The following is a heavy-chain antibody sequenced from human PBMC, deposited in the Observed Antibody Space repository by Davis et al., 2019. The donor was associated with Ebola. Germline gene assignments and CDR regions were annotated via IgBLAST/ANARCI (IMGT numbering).Heavy chain of an antibody. Sequence: PGGSLRLSCAASGFTFDDYAMHWVRHAPGKGLEWVSGISWNSGSIGYADSVKGRFTISRDNSKNTLYLQMNSLRAEDTAVYYCAKDGTITAHSYYMDVWGKGTTVTVSS. CDR1: GFTFDDYA. J-gene: IGHJ6*03. D-gene: IGHD1-7*01. CDR2: ISWNSGSI. V-gene: IGHV3-9*01. CDR3: AKDGTITAHSYYMDV.